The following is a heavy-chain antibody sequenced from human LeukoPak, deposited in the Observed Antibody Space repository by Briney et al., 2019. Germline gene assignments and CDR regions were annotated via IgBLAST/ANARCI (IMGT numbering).Heavy chain of an antibody. D-gene: IGHD3-3*01. CDR3: AKDYRPHDFWSGLVDY. Sequence: GGSLRLSCVASGFTFSTYGMHWVRQAPGKGLEWVTLISYDGSNEYYADSVKGRFTISRDNSKNTLYLQMNSLRAEDTAVYYCAKDYRPHDFWSGLVDYWGQGTLVTVSS. CDR2: ISYDGSNE. V-gene: IGHV3-30*18. J-gene: IGHJ4*02. CDR1: GFTFSTYG.